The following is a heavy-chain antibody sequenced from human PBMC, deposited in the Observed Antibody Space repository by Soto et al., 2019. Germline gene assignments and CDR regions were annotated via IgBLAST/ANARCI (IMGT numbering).Heavy chain of an antibody. V-gene: IGHV1-69*11. Sequence: QVQLVQSGAEVKKPGSSVKVSCKASGGTFSSYAISWVRQAPGQGLEWMGGIIPILGTANYAQKFQGRVTITADESTITADMELSSLRSEDTAVYYCARGTGSSGYPRSLYYYYGMDVWGQGTTVTGSS. CDR2: IIPILGTA. J-gene: IGHJ6*02. CDR1: GGTFSSYA. CDR3: ARGTGSSGYPRSLYYYYGMDV. D-gene: IGHD3-22*01.